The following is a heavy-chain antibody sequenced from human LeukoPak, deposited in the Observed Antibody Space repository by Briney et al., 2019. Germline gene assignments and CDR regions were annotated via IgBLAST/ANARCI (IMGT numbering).Heavy chain of an antibody. CDR2: ISWDGGST. Sequence: GGSLRLSCAASGFTFDDYTMHWVRQAPGKGLEWVSLISWDGGSTYYADSVKGRFTISRDNSMNTLYMQMNSLRGEDAAVYYCVRGGYCSGTSCAHYDGMDVWGQGTTVIVSS. CDR1: GFTFDDYT. D-gene: IGHD2-2*01. J-gene: IGHJ6*02. CDR3: VRGGYCSGTSCAHYDGMDV. V-gene: IGHV3-43*01.